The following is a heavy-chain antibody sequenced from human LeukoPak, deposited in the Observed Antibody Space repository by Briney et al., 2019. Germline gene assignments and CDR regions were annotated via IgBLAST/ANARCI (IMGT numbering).Heavy chain of an antibody. Sequence: GGSLGLSCAASGFTFSSYGMHWVRQAPGKVLEWVAFIRYDGSNKYYADSVKGRFTISRDNSKNTLYLQMNSLRAEGTAVYYCAKDRTYGSGSYPTPADYWGQGTLVTVSS. V-gene: IGHV3-30*02. J-gene: IGHJ4*02. CDR2: IRYDGSNK. CDR1: GFTFSSYG. D-gene: IGHD3-10*01. CDR3: AKDRTYGSGSYPTPADY.